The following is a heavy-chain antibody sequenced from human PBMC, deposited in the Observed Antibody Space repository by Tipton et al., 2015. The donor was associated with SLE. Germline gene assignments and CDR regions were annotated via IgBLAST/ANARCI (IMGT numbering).Heavy chain of an antibody. V-gene: IGHV5-51*03. CDR1: GYSFTNSW. Sequence: QSGAEVKKPGEALQISCKTSGYSFTNSWIVWFRHMPGKGLECMGTIDPSDSESRYNPSFQGHASMSIDRSTTTANLQWRSLKASDTAMYFCARRWVQTVFDYWGQGTLVTVSS. J-gene: IGHJ4*02. CDR3: ARRWVQTVFDY. CDR2: IDPSDSES. D-gene: IGHD3-10*01.